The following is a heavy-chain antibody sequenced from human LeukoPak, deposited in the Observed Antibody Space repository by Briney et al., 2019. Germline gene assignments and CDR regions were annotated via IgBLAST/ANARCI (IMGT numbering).Heavy chain of an antibody. D-gene: IGHD6-19*01. CDR1: GGSISSYY. V-gene: IGHV4-59*01. Sequence: SETLSLTCTVSGGSISSYYWSWIRQPPGKGLEWIGYIYYSGSTNYNPSLKSRVTISVDTRKNQFSLKLSSVTDADTAVYYCATILYSSGWYRPYYFDYWGQGTLVTVSS. CDR3: ATILYSSGWYRPYYFDY. J-gene: IGHJ4*02. CDR2: IYYSGST.